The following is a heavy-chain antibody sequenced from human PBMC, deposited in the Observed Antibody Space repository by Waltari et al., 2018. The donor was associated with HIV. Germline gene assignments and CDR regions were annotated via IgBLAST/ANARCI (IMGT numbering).Heavy chain of an antibody. CDR3: AADLYGVYFDY. D-gene: IGHD3-16*01. Sequence: EVQLVESGGGLVQPGGCLRLSCAGAGFTVSGFWMTCVRQTPGKGLDLVANIKGDGSEKYYVDSVKGRFTISRDNAKNLLYLEMNSLRVEDTAVYYCAADLYGVYFDYWGQGTLVTVSS. J-gene: IGHJ4*02. CDR1: GFTVSGFW. CDR2: IKGDGSEK. V-gene: IGHV3-7*01.